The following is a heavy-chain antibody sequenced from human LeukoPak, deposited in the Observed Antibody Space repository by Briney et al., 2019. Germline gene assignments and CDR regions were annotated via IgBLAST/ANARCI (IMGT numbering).Heavy chain of an antibody. Sequence: TSETLSLTCTVSGGSLSGYYWSWIRQSAGKGLEWIGRIYANGGTNYNPSLRSRVSMSVDTSKNQFSLKLTSVTAADTAIYYCARDFTRNSYAVAEFFHPWGQGTLVSVSS. CDR1: GGSLSGYY. CDR2: IYANGGT. J-gene: IGHJ1*01. CDR3: ARDFTRNSYAVAEFFHP. D-gene: IGHD5-18*01. V-gene: IGHV4-4*07.